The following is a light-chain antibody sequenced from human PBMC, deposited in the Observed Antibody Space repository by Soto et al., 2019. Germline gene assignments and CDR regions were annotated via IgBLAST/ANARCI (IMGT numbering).Light chain of an antibody. V-gene: IGKV3D-15*01. CDR3: QQYNNWPGWT. CDR2: DAS. Sequence: EIVLTQSPGTLSLSPGERATLSCRASQSVSSYLAWYQQKPGQAPRLLIYDASNRATGIPARFSGSGSGTEFTLTISSLQSEDFAVYYCQQYNNWPGWTFGQGTKVDIK. J-gene: IGKJ1*01. CDR1: QSVSSY.